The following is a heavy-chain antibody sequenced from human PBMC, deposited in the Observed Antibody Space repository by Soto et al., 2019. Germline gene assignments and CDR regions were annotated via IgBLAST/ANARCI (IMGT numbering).Heavy chain of an antibody. Sequence: QVQLVESGGGVVQPGRSLRLSCAASGFTFSSYGMHWVRQAPGKGLEWVAVIWYDGSNKYYADSVKGRLTISRDNSKNTLHLQMNSLRAEDTAVYYCGKDWGITVTFLPYNWFDPWGQGTLVTVSS. D-gene: IGHD1-20*01. V-gene: IGHV3-33*06. J-gene: IGHJ5*02. CDR3: GKDWGITVTFLPYNWFDP. CDR1: GFTFSSYG. CDR2: IWYDGSNK.